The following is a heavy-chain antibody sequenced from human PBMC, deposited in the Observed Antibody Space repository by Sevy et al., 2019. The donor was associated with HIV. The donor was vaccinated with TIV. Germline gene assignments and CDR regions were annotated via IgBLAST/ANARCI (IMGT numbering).Heavy chain of an antibody. CDR2: ISAYNGNT. D-gene: IGHD2-2*01. Sequence: ASVKVSCKASGYTFTSYGISWVRQAPGQGLEWMGWISAYNGNTNYAQKLQGRVTMTTDTSTTTAYMELRSLRSDDTAVYYCARADYCSGTSCSSYSDYWGQGTLATVSS. J-gene: IGHJ4*02. CDR1: GYTFTSYG. V-gene: IGHV1-18*01. CDR3: ARADYCSGTSCSSYSDY.